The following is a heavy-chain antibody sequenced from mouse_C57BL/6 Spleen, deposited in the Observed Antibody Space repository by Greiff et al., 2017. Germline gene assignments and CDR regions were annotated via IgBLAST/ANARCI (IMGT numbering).Heavy chain of an antibody. V-gene: IGHV1-55*01. Sequence: QVQLQQPGAELVKPGASVMMSCKASGYTFTSYWITWVKQRPGQGLVWFGDIYPGCSSTNYNEKFKSKATLTVDTSSSTAYMQHSSLTSEDSAVFYCARSRWDSGNYFGCWGQGTTLTVSS. CDR2: IYPGCSST. CDR1: GYTFTSYW. J-gene: IGHJ2*01. D-gene: IGHD3-3*01. CDR3: ARSRWDSGNYFGC.